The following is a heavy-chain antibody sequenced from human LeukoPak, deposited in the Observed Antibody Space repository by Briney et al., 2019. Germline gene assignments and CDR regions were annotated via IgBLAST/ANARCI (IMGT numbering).Heavy chain of an antibody. Sequence: GGPLRLSCAASGFTFSSYNMDWVRQAPGKGLEWVSYISSSGSTIFYADSVKRRFTISRDNAKNSLFLQMNSLRDEDDAVYYCARGGQTMMDYWGDGAL. CDR2: ISSSGSTI. V-gene: IGHV3-48*02. D-gene: IGHD3-22*01. CDR1: GFTFSSYN. J-gene: IGHJ4*01. CDR3: ARGGQTMMDY.